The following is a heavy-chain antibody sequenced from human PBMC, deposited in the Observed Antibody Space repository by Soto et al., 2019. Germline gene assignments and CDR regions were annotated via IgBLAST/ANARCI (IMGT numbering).Heavy chain of an antibody. D-gene: IGHD2-2*01. CDR2: INYRGTN. V-gene: IGHV4-31*03. Sequence: QVQLQESGPGLVRPSQTLSLTCTVSGGSITNGDYYWNWIRQPPGKGLEWIGYINYRGTNFYNPSLKSRVFISVETSKNQFSLNLSSVTAADTAVYFCARDEPGEAPYWGQGTLVTVSS. CDR3: ARDEPGEAPY. CDR1: GGSITNGDYY. J-gene: IGHJ4*02.